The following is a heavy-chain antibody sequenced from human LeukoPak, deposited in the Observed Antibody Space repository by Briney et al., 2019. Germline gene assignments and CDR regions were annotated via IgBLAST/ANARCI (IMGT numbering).Heavy chain of an antibody. D-gene: IGHD4-17*01. CDR3: ASNYGDPPHWYFDL. CDR1: GYTFTSYG. V-gene: IGHV1-69*05. J-gene: IGHJ2*01. CDR2: IIPIFGTA. Sequence: ASVKVSCKASGYTFTSYGISWVRQAPGQGLEWMGGIIPIFGTANYAQKFQGRVTITTDESTSTAYMELSSLRSEDTAVYYCASNYGDPPHWYFDLWGRGTLVTVPS.